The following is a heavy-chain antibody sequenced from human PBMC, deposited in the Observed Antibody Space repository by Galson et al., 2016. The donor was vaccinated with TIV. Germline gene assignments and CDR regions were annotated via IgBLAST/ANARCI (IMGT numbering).Heavy chain of an antibody. D-gene: IGHD5-18*01. CDR1: GGSFSSGDDY. CDR2: IHYSGST. CDR3: ARHLNLDTSNFDY. J-gene: IGHJ4*02. Sequence: LSLTCTVSGGSFSSGDDYWSWIRQPPGKGLEWIGYIHYSGSTKYSPSLKSRVTISVDTSKNQFSLGLRSVTAADTAVYCCARHLNLDTSNFDYWGQGTLVTVSS. V-gene: IGHV4-30-4*08.